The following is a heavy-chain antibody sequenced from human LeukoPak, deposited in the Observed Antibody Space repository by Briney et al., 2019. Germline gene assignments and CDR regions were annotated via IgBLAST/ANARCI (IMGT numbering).Heavy chain of an antibody. CDR3: AELGATRIGGV. CDR2: ISSSGSTI. V-gene: IGHV3-48*03. J-gene: IGHJ6*04. Sequence: GGSLRLSCGASGFTFSSYEMNWVRQAPGKGLEWVSYISSSGSTIYYADSVEGRFTISRDNAKNSLYLQMNSLRAEDTAVYYCAELGATRIGGVWGKGTTVTISS. D-gene: IGHD3-10*02. CDR1: GFTFSSYE.